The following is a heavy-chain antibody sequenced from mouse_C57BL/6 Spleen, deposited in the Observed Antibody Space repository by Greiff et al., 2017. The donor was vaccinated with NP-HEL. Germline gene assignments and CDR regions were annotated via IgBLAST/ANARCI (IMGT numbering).Heavy chain of an antibody. D-gene: IGHD2-5*01. Sequence: VQLQESGAELARPGASVKMSCKASGYTFTSYTMHWVKQRPGQGLEWIGYINPSSGYTKYNQKFKDKATLTADKSSSTAYMQLSSLTSEDSAVYYCARESNYDYWGQGTTLTVSS. CDR2: INPSSGYT. CDR3: ARESNYDY. CDR1: GYTFTSYT. V-gene: IGHV1-4*01. J-gene: IGHJ2*01.